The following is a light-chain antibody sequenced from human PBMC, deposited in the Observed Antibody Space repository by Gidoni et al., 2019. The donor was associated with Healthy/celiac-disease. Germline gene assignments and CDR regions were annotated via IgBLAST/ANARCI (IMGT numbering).Light chain of an antibody. J-gene: IGLJ1*01. V-gene: IGLV2-14*01. CDR2: EVS. CDR3: SSYTSSSARV. CDR1: SSDVGSYNY. Sequence: QSALTQPPSLSRSPGPSITISCTGTSSDVGSYNYVSWYHQHPGKAPKLMIYEVSTRPSGVSNRFSGSKSGNTASLTISGLQAEDEADYYCSSYTSSSARVFGTGTKVTVL.